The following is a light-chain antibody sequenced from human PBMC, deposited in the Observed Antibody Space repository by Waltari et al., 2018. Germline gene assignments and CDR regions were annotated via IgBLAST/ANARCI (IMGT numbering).Light chain of an antibody. Sequence: QSVLTQPPSVSGAPGQRVTISCTGSSSNIGAGYDVHWYQQLPGTAPKLLIYGNGNRPSGVPDRLSGSKSGTSASLAITGLQAEDEADYYCQSYDSSLSGSGVFGTGTKVTVL. CDR3: QSYDSSLSGSGV. CDR2: GNG. V-gene: IGLV1-40*01. CDR1: SSNIGAGYD. J-gene: IGLJ1*01.